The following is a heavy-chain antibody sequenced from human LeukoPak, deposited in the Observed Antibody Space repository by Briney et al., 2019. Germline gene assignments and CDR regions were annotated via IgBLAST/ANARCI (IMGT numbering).Heavy chain of an antibody. CDR2: IYTTGNT. V-gene: IGHV4-4*07. CDR3: ARDARGWSGFDY. J-gene: IGHJ4*02. Sequence: SETLSLICSVSGGSISIYYWRCMRQPAGKGREWIGRIYTTGNTDYNPSLRTRVTMSVDTSKNQFSLNLSSVTAADTAVYYCARDARGWSGFDYWGQGTLVTVSS. CDR1: GGSISIYY. D-gene: IGHD3-3*01.